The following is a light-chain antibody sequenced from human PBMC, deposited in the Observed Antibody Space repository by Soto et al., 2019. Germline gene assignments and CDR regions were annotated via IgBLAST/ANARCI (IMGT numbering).Light chain of an antibody. Sequence: EIVLTQSPGTLSLSPGERATLSCRASQSVSTNYLAWYQQRPGQGPRLLIYGAFSRANGMPDRFSGSGSGTDFTLTISRLEPEDSAVYYCHQYGNSPQTFGQGTKVEIK. V-gene: IGKV3-20*01. CDR1: QSVSTNY. J-gene: IGKJ2*01. CDR2: GAF. CDR3: HQYGNSPQT.